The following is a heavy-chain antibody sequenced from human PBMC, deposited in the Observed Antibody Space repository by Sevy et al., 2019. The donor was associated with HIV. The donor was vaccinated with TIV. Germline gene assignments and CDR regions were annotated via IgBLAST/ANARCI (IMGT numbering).Heavy chain of an antibody. D-gene: IGHD6-19*01. CDR1: GFIFTDYP. CDR2: IFQTGGDK. Sequence: GGSLRLSCAASGFIFTDYPMTWFRHTPERGLGWVATIFQTGGDKYYVDSVKGRFTISRDNAKKSLYLQMNDLRAEDTAVYYSARESTGNGWQVDYWGQGTLVTVSS. J-gene: IGHJ4*02. CDR3: ARESTGNGWQVDY. V-gene: IGHV3-7*01.